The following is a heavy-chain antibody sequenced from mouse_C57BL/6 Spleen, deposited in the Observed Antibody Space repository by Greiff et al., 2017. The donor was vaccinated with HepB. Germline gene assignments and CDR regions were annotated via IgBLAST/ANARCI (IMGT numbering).Heavy chain of an antibody. CDR3: ARDNLGYFDY. CDR1: GYAFSSSW. J-gene: IGHJ2*01. D-gene: IGHD1-3*01. CDR2: IYPGDGDT. V-gene: IGHV1-82*01. Sequence: VQLQQSGPELVKPGASVKISRKASGYAFSSSWMNWVKQRPGKGLEWIGRIYPGDGDTNYNGKFKGKATLTADKSSSTAYMQLSSLTSEDSAVYFCARDNLGYFDYWGQGTTLTVSS.